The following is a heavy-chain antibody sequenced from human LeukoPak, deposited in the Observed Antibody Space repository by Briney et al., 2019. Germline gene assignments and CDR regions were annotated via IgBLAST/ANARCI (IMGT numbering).Heavy chain of an antibody. CDR2: ISTYNANT. CDR1: GYSFTIFG. Sequence: GASVKVSCKASGYSFTIFGISWVRQAPGQGLEWMGWISTYNANTNYAQKYQGRVTMTTDTSTSTAYMELRSLRSDDTAVYFCARVFSFGDYIWGSYRYYFDYWGQGTLVTVSS. D-gene: IGHD3-16*02. CDR3: ARVFSFGDYIWGSYRYYFDY. V-gene: IGHV1-18*01. J-gene: IGHJ4*02.